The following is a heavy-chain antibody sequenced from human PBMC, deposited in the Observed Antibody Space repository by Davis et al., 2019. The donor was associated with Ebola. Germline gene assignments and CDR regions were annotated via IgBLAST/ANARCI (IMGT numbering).Heavy chain of an antibody. CDR3: ARRVSSSGLGWFDP. CDR2: LYPGDSDT. CDR1: GYSFTSYW. J-gene: IGHJ5*02. V-gene: IGHV5-51*01. Sequence: GGSLRLSCKGSGYSFTSYWIGWVRQMPGNVLYCICLLYPGDSDTRYSPSFQGQVTISADKSISTAYLQWSSLKASDTAMYYCARRVSSSGLGWFDPWGQGTLVTVSS. D-gene: IGHD6-6*01.